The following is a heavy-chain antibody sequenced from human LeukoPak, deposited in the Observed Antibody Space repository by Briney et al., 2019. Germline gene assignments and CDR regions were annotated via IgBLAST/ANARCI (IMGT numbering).Heavy chain of an antibody. CDR3: AKDMAGYSSGNFDY. Sequence: PGGSLRLSCAASGFTFDDYAMHWVRQAPGKGLEWVSVISWNSGSIGYADSVKGRFTISRDNAKNSLYLQMNSLRAEDMALYYCAKDMAGYSSGNFDYWGQGTLVTVSS. D-gene: IGHD6-19*01. CDR1: GFTFDDYA. V-gene: IGHV3-9*03. J-gene: IGHJ4*02. CDR2: ISWNSGSI.